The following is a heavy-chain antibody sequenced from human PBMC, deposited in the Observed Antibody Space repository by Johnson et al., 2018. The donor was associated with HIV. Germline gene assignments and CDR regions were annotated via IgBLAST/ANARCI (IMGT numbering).Heavy chain of an antibody. CDR1: GFTFSSYA. CDR2: ISGSDGRT. Sequence: VQLVESGGGVVQPGRSLRLSCVASGFTFSSYAMSWVRQAPGKGLGWVSAISGSDGRTYYADSVKGRFTISRDNTKNSLYLQMNSLRAEDTALYYCAKVKSWGLDAFDIWGQGTIVTVSS. V-gene: IGHV3-23*04. CDR3: AKVKSWGLDAFDI. J-gene: IGHJ3*02. D-gene: IGHD7-27*01.